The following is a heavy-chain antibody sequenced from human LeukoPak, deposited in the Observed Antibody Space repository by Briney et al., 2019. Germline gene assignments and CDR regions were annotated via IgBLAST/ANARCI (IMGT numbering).Heavy chain of an antibody. CDR1: GGSISSSSYY. J-gene: IGHJ4*02. V-gene: IGHV4-39*07. D-gene: IGHD2-15*01. CDR2: INHSGST. CDR3: ARNSCPSGSCYDNRGYFDY. Sequence: SETLSLTCTVSGGSISSSSYYWSWIRQPPGKGLEWIGEINHSGSTNYNPSLKSRVTISVDTSKNHFSLKLSSATAADTAVYYCARNSCPSGSCYDNRGYFDYWGQGTLVTVSS.